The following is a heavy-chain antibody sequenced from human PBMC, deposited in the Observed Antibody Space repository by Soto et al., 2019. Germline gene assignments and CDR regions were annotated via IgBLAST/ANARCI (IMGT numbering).Heavy chain of an antibody. CDR1: GGTFSSYT. Sequence: SVKVSCKASGGTFSSYTISWVRQAPGQGLEWMGRIIPILGIANYAQKFQGRVTITADKSTSTAYMELSSLRSEDTAVYYCARVDCGGDCYPGYYYYGMDVWGQGTTVTV. J-gene: IGHJ6*02. V-gene: IGHV1-69*02. CDR2: IIPILGIA. CDR3: ARVDCGGDCYPGYYYYGMDV. D-gene: IGHD2-21*02.